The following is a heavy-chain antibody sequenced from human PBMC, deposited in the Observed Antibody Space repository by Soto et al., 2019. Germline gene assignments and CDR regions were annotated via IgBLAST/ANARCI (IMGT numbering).Heavy chain of an antibody. V-gene: IGHV4-38-2*01. D-gene: IGHD3-22*01. CDR1: GFSINNAYY. CDR2: VYHGVTA. CDR3: AKKFGSSRYATPL. J-gene: IGHJ4*02. Sequence: SETLSLTCAVSGFSINNAYYWGWIRQPPGKGLDWIGTVYHGVTAFYNPSLKSRASISVDSSKNQFSLNLTSVAAADTAVYYCAKKFGSSRYATPLWDQETLVTVSS.